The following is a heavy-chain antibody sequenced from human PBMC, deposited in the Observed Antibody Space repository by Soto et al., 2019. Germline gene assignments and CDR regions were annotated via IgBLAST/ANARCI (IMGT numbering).Heavy chain of an antibody. CDR3: ARRTTLRFLEWLPTNYYYYGMDV. D-gene: IGHD3-3*01. CDR1: GYTFTSYG. CDR2: ISAYNGNT. Sequence: GASVKVSCKASGYTFTSYGISWVRQAPGQGLEWMGWISAYNGNTNYAQKLQGRVTMTTDTSTSTAYMELRSLRSDDTAVYYCARRTTLRFLEWLPTNYYYYGMDVWGQGTTVTV. V-gene: IGHV1-18*04. J-gene: IGHJ6*02.